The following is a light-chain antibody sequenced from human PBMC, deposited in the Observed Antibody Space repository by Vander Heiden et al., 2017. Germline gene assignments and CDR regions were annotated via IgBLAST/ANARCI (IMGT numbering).Light chain of an antibody. CDR3: QAWDSSTAV. CDR2: QES. V-gene: IGLV3-1*01. CDR1: KLGDKY. J-gene: IGLJ2*01. Sequence: SYELTQPPSVSVSPGQTASITCSGDKLGDKYACWYQQKPGQSPVLVIYQESKRPSGIPERFSGSNSGNTDTLTISGTQAMDEADYYCQAWDSSTAVFGGGTKLTVL.